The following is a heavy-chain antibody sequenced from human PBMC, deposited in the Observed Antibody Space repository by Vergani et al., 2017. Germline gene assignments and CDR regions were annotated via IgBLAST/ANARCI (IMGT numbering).Heavy chain of an antibody. CDR2: IYTSGST. V-gene: IGHV4-61*02. D-gene: IGHD2-2*02. CDR3: AREDCSSTSCYTGRLDY. J-gene: IGHJ4*02. CDR1: GGSISSGSYY. Sequence: QVQLQQWGPGLVKPSQTLSLTCTVSGGSISSGSYYWSWIRQPAGKGLEWIGRIYTSGSTNYNPSLKSRVTISVDTSKNQFSLKLSSVTAADTAVYYCAREDCSSTSCYTGRLDYWGQGTLVTVSS.